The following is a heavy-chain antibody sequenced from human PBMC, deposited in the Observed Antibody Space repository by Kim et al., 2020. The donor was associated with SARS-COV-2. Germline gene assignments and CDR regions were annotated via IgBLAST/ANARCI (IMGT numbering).Heavy chain of an antibody. V-gene: IGHV3-23*01. Sequence: GGSLRLSCAASGFTFSSYAMSWVRQAPGKGLEWVSAISGSGGSTYYADSVKGRFTISRDNSKNTLYLQMNSLRAEDTAVYYCAKDPPRIAVAGTYYYYGMDVWGQGTTVTVSS. D-gene: IGHD6-19*01. CDR1: GFTFSSYA. CDR2: ISGSGGST. J-gene: IGHJ6*02. CDR3: AKDPPRIAVAGTYYYYGMDV.